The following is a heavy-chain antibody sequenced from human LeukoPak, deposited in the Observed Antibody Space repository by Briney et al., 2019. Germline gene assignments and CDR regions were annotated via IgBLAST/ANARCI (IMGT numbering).Heavy chain of an antibody. V-gene: IGHV1-18*04. CDR2: ISAYSGNT. CDR1: GYTFTSYG. D-gene: IGHD3-10*01. Sequence: ASVKVSCKASGYTFTSYGISWVRQAPGQGLEWMGWISAYSGNTNYAQKLQGRVTVTTDTSTSTAYMELRSLRSDDTAVYYCARVGRAWFGELLPLDYWGQGTLVTVSS. J-gene: IGHJ4*02. CDR3: ARVGRAWFGELLPLDY.